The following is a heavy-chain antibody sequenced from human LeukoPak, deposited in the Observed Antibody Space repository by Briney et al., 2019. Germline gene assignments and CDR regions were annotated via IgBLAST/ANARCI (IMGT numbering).Heavy chain of an antibody. J-gene: IGHJ4*02. CDR1: GGTFSSYA. Sequence: SVKVSCKASGGTFSSYAISWVRQAPGQGLEWMGGIIPIFGTANYAQQFQGRVTITADESTSTAYMELSSLRSEDTAVYYCARGLYYYDSSGYYFVYWGQGTLVTVSS. CDR3: ARGLYYYDSSGYYFVY. V-gene: IGHV1-69*13. CDR2: IIPIFGTA. D-gene: IGHD3-22*01.